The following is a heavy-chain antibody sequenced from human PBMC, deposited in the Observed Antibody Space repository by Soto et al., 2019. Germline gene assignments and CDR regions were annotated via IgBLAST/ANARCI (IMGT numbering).Heavy chain of an antibody. Sequence: SGESLKISWRGAGDSCAGYWSAWVRQMHRKGLEWMGIIYPGDSDTRYSPSFQGQVTISADKSISTAYLQWSSLKASDTAMYYCARNLVATQRFGMDVWGQGTTVTVSS. CDR1: GDSCAGYW. CDR2: IYPGDSDT. CDR3: ARNLVATQRFGMDV. J-gene: IGHJ6*02. V-gene: IGHV5-51*01. D-gene: IGHD5-12*01.